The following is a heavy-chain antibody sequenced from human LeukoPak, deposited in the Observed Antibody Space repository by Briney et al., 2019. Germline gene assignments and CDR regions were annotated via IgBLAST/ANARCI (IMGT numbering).Heavy chain of an antibody. CDR2: ISYDGSNK. J-gene: IGHJ6*03. D-gene: IGHD6-6*01. CDR3: ARESSSYYYYYYYMDV. V-gene: IGHV3-30-3*01. CDR1: GFTFSSYV. Sequence: GGSLRLSCAASGFTFSSYVIHWVRQAPGKGLEWVAVISYDGSNKYYADSVKGRFTISRDNSKNTLYLQMNSLRAEDTAVYYCARESSSYYYYYYYMDVWGKGTTVTVSS.